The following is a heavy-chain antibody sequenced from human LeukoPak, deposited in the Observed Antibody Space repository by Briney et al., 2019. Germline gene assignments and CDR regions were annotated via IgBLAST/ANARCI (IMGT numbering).Heavy chain of an antibody. CDR2: IIPIFGTA. D-gene: IGHD2-2*03. J-gene: IGHJ3*02. CDR3: ASGYPRDAFDI. CDR1: GGAFSSYA. V-gene: IGHV1-69*13. Sequence: SVKVSCKASGGAFSSYAISWVRQAPGQGLEWMGGIIPIFGTANYAQKFQGRVTITADESTSTAYMELSSLRSEDTAVYYCASGYPRDAFDIWGQGTMVTVSS.